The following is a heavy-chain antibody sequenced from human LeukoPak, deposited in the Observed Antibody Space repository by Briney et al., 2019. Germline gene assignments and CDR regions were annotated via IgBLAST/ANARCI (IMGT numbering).Heavy chain of an antibody. CDR1: GFTFSSYA. Sequence: GRAPRLSCAAPGFTFSSYAMHWVRQAPGQGLEWVAVISYDGSNKYYADSVKGRFTISRDNSKNTLYLQMNSLRAEDTAVYYCARDREWLPTGWFDPWGQGTLVTVSS. J-gene: IGHJ5*02. CDR2: ISYDGSNK. V-gene: IGHV3-30-3*01. CDR3: ARDREWLPTGWFDP. D-gene: IGHD3-3*01.